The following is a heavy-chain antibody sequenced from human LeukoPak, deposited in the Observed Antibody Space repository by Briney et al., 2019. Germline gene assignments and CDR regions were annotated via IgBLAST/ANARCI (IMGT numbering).Heavy chain of an antibody. CDR1: GGSISSGSYY. CDR2: IYTSGST. V-gene: IGHV4-61*02. J-gene: IGHJ6*03. CDR3: ARAGDTAMVRYYYYMDV. D-gene: IGHD5-18*01. Sequence: SETLSLTCTVSGGSISSGSYYWSWIRQPAGKGLEWIGRIYTSGSTNYNPSLKSRVTISVDTSKNQFSLKLSSVTAADTAVYYCARAGDTAMVRYYYYMDVWGKGTTVTVSS.